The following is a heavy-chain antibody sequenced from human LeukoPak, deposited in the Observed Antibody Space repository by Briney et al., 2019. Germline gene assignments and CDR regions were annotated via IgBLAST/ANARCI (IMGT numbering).Heavy chain of an antibody. CDR1: GFTFSSYS. J-gene: IGHJ4*02. CDR3: AKDPLAGLGSWYYFDY. V-gene: IGHV3-21*01. CDR2: ISSSSSYI. D-gene: IGHD6-13*01. Sequence: GGSLRLSCAASGFTFSSYSMNWVRQAPGKGLEWVSSISSSSSYIYYADSVKGRFTISRDNAKNSLYLQMNSLRAEDTAVYYCAKDPLAGLGSWYYFDYWGQGTLVTVSS.